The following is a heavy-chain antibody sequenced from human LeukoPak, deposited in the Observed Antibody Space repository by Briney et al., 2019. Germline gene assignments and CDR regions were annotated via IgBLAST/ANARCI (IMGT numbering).Heavy chain of an antibody. V-gene: IGHV4-4*09. CDR1: GGSISSYY. J-gene: IGHJ5*02. CDR3: ARISNWFDP. Sequence: SETLFLTCTVPGGSISSYYWSWIRQPPGKGLEWIGYIYTSGSTNYNPSLKSRVTISVDTSKNQISLKLSSVTAADTAVYYCARISNWFDPWGQGTLVTVSS. CDR2: IYTSGST.